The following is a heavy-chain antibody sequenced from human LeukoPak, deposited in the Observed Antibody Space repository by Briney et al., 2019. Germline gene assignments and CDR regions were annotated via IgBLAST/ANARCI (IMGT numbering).Heavy chain of an antibody. CDR2: IYYSGST. D-gene: IGHD6-25*01. CDR3: ARSSGTGTFSY. Sequence: SPSETLSLTCTVSGGSISSSSYYWGWIRQPPGKGLEWIGSIYYSGSTYYNPSLKSRVTISVDTSKNQFSLKMSSVTAADTAVYYCARSSGTGTFSYWGQGTLVTVSS. CDR1: GGSISSSSYY. J-gene: IGHJ4*02. V-gene: IGHV4-39*01.